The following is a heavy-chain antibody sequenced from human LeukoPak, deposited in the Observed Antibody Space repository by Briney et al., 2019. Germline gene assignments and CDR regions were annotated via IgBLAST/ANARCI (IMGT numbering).Heavy chain of an antibody. J-gene: IGHJ5*02. CDR2: INPGSGST. Sequence: ASVKVSCKASGYTFTNYYMHWVRQAPGQGLEWMGIINPGSGSTSYTQKFQGRVTMTRDTSTSTVYMDLSSLRSEDTAVYYCARASSDFGELFPWGQGTLVTVSS. CDR1: GYTFTNYY. CDR3: ARASSDFGELFP. V-gene: IGHV1-46*01. D-gene: IGHD3-10*01.